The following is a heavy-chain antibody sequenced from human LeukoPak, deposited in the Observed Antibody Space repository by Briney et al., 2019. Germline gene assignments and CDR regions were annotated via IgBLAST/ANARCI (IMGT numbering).Heavy chain of an antibody. D-gene: IGHD4-11*01. CDR2: ISYDGSNK. J-gene: IGHJ6*02. Sequence: PGGSLRLSCAASGFTFSNYAMHWVRQAPGKGLEWVAVISYDGSNKYYADSVKGRFTISRDNSKNTLYLQINSLRAEDTAVYYCAKVIDSYGNYGHDYYGMDVWGQGTTITVSS. V-gene: IGHV3-30-3*01. CDR1: GFTFSNYA. CDR3: AKVIDSYGNYGHDYYGMDV.